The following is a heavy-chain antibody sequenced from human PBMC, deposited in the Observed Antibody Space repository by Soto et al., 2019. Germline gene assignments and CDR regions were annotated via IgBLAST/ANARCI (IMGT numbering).Heavy chain of an antibody. V-gene: IGHV1-18*01. CDR1: GYTFTSYG. J-gene: IGHJ4*02. D-gene: IGHD6-6*01. CDR2: ISAYNGNT. CDR3: ARGQEYTSSGRYYFDY. Sequence: ASVKVSCKASGYTFTSYGVSWVRQAPGQGLEWMGWISAYNGNTNYAQKLQGRVTMTTDTSTSTAYMELRSLRSDDTAVYYCARGQEYTSSGRYYFDYWGQGTLVTVSS.